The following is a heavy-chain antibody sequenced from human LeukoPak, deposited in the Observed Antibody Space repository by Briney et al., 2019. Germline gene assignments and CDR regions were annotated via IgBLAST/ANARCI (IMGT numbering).Heavy chain of an antibody. D-gene: IGHD5-18*01. V-gene: IGHV3-20*04. CDR2: INWNGGST. J-gene: IGHJ4*02. CDR3: ARVGGGYSYGPPDH. CDR1: GFTFDDYG. Sequence: GGSLRLSCAASGFTFDDYGMSWARQAPGKGLEWVSGINWNGGSTGYADSVKGRFTISRDNAKNSLYLQMNSLRAEDTALYYCARVGGGYSYGPPDHWGQGTLVTVSS.